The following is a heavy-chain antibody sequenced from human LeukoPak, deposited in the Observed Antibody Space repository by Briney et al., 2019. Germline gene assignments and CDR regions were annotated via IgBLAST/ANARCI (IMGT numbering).Heavy chain of an antibody. CDR2: INPNNGGT. J-gene: IGHJ4*02. Sequence: VASVKVSCKASGYTFTGYYMHWVRQAPGQGLEWMGWINPNNGGTNYAQKFQGRVTMTRDTSISTAYMELSRLRSDDTAVYYCAREGWDSSGFVDYWGQGTLVTVSS. V-gene: IGHV1-2*02. D-gene: IGHD3-22*01. CDR1: GYTFTGYY. CDR3: AREGWDSSGFVDY.